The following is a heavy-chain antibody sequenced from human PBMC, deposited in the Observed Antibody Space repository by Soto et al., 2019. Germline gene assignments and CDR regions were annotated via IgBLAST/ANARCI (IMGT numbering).Heavy chain of an antibody. J-gene: IGHJ4*02. V-gene: IGHV3-23*01. D-gene: IGHD5-12*01. CDR3: AKGAEGYVVSSLDS. CDR1: GFRFSDFA. Sequence: EVQLLESGGGFVQPGGYLRLSCAASGFRFSDFAMTWVRQAPGRGLEWVSAITGTASSTYYADSVKGRFTISRDNSKNPLYLQINSLRAEDTAIYYCAKGAEGYVVSSLDSWGQGTLVTVSS. CDR2: ITGTASST.